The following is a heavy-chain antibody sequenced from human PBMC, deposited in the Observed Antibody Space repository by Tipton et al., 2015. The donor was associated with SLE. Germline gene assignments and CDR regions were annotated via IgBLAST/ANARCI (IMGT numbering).Heavy chain of an antibody. CDR2: TYHSGST. D-gene: IGHD1-26*01. CDR3: ARLGALGTGDY. J-gene: IGHJ4*02. V-gene: IGHV4-38-2*01. CDR1: GYSISSGYY. Sequence: TLSLTCAVSGYSISSGYYWGWIRQPPGKGLEWIGTTYHSGSTYYNPSLKSRVTISVDTSKNQFSLKLTSVTAADTAVYYCARLGALGTGDYWGQGTLVTVSS.